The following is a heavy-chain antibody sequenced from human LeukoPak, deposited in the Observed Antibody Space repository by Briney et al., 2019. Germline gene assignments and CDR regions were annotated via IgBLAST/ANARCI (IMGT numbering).Heavy chain of an antibody. CDR3: ARVPWSPDFWSGPPTYYMDV. Sequence: GGSLRLSCAASGFTFTSYGISSVRQAPGQGLEWMGWISAYNGNTNYAQKLQGRVTMTTDTSTSTAYTELRSLRSDDTAVYYCARVPWSPDFWSGPPTYYMDVWGKGTTVTVSS. J-gene: IGHJ6*03. CDR2: ISAYNGNT. CDR1: GFTFTSYG. D-gene: IGHD3-3*01. V-gene: IGHV1-18*01.